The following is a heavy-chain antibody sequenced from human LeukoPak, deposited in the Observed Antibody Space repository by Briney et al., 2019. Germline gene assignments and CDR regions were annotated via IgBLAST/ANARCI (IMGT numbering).Heavy chain of an antibody. Sequence: AASVKVSCKASGYPFINYGFHWVRQAPGQGLEWMGWISAYNGNTNYARNFQDRVTLTTDKPTSTTYMELRSLRPDDTAVYYCARGGGLLRVLTWFDPWGQGSLVTVSS. J-gene: IGHJ5*02. CDR1: GYPFINYG. CDR3: ARGGGLLRVLTWFDP. V-gene: IGHV1-18*01. D-gene: IGHD4/OR15-4a*01. CDR2: ISAYNGNT.